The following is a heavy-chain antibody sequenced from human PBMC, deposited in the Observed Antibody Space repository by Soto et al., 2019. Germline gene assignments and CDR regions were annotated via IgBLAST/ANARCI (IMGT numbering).Heavy chain of an antibody. D-gene: IGHD6-6*01. V-gene: IGHV1-69*13. CDR3: ARQKYSSPYYYYGMDV. CDR2: IIPIFGTA. Sequence: VASVKVSCKASGGTFSSYAISWVRQAPGQGLEWMGGIIPIFGTANYAQKFQGRVTITADESTSTAYMELSSLRSEDTAVYYCARQKYSSPYYYYGMDVWGQGTTVTVSS. CDR1: GGTFSSYA. J-gene: IGHJ6*02.